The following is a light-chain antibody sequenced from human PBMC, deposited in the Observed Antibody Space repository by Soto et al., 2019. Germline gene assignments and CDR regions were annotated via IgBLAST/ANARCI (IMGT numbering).Light chain of an antibody. V-gene: IGKV3-15*01. CDR3: QQYNNWPQGT. J-gene: IGKJ2*02. Sequence: EIVMTQSPATLSVSPGERATLSCRASQSVSSNLAWYQQKPGQAPRLLIYGASTRATGIPARFSGSVSGTEFTLTISSLQSEDFAVYYCQQYNNWPQGTFGQGTKLEIK. CDR2: GAS. CDR1: QSVSSN.